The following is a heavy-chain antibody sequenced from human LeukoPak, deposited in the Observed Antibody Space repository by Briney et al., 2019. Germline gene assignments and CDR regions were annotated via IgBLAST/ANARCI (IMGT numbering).Heavy chain of an antibody. J-gene: IGHJ5*02. CDR2: IYYSGST. D-gene: IGHD2/OR15-2a*01. V-gene: IGHV4-39*01. CDR3: ARRRNMLFDP. CDR1: GGSISSSSYY. Sequence: PSETLSLTCTVSGGSISSSSYYWGWIRQPPGKGLEWIGGIYYSGSTYYNPSLKSRVTISVDTSKNQFSLKLSSVTAADTAVYYCARRRNMLFDPWGQGTLVTVSS.